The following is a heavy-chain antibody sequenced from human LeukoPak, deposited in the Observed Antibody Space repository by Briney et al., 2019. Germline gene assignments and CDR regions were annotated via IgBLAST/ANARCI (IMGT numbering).Heavy chain of an antibody. D-gene: IGHD3-22*01. CDR2: ISGSGGMT. V-gene: IGHV3-23*01. J-gene: IGHJ4*02. CDR3: AKGPFFYYDASGYNYFES. Sequence: GGSLRLSCAASGFTFSSYGMSWVRQAPGKGLEWVSAISGSGGMTYSADSVKGRFTISRDNSKDTMYLQMNSVRAEDTAIYYCAKGPFFYYDASGYNYFESWGQGTLVTVSS. CDR1: GFTFSSYG.